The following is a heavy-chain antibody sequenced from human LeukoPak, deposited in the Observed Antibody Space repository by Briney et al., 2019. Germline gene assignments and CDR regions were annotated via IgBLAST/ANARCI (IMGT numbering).Heavy chain of an antibody. CDR3: ARRGYGYYFDY. V-gene: IGHV4-39*01. D-gene: IGHD4-17*01. CDR1: GGSISSSSYY. Sequence: SETLSLTCTVSGGSISSSSYYWGWIRQPPGKGLEWIGSIHYSGSTYYNPSLKSRVTISVDTSKNQFSLKLSSVTAADTAVYYCARRGYGYYFDYWGQGTLVTVSS. CDR2: IHYSGST. J-gene: IGHJ4*02.